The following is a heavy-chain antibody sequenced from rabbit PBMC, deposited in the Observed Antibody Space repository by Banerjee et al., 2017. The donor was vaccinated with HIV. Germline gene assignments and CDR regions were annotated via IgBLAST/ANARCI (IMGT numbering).Heavy chain of an antibody. CDR1: GFDFSSYG. CDR3: VRVGIYAGSSYPNL. V-gene: IGHV1S47*01. Sequence: QEQLVESGGGLVQPGGSLKLSCKASGFDFSSYGVSWVRQAPGKGLEWIGYIDPVFGSTYYASWVNGRFTISSHNAQNTLYLQLNSLTAADTATYFCVRVGIYAGSSYPNLWGQGTLVTVS. CDR2: IDPVFGST. D-gene: IGHD8-1*01. J-gene: IGHJ4*01.